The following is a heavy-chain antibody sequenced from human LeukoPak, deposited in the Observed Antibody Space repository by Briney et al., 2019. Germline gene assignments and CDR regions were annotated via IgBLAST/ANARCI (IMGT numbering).Heavy chain of an antibody. D-gene: IGHD3-22*01. V-gene: IGHV3-23*01. CDR1: GFTFSSYA. Sequence: GGSLRLSCAASGFTFSSYAMSWVRQAPGKGLEWVSAISGSGGSTYYADSVKGRFTISRDNSKNTLYLQMNSLRAEDTAVYYCAKITMIVVVNFLDYWGQGTLVTVSS. CDR2: ISGSGGST. CDR3: AKITMIVVVNFLDY. J-gene: IGHJ4*02.